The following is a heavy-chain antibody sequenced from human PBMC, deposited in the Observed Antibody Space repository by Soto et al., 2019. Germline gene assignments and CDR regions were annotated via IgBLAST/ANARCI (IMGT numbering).Heavy chain of an antibody. D-gene: IGHD3-16*01. J-gene: IGHJ3*02. CDR3: ARVGRLGEFIAFDI. Sequence: GASVKVSCKASGYTFTVYYMHCVLQSAGQGLEWMGWINPNSGGTNYAQKFQGRVTMTRDTSISTAYMELSRLRSDDTAVYYCARVGRLGEFIAFDIWGQGTMVTVSS. CDR2: INPNSGGT. CDR1: GYTFTVYY. V-gene: IGHV1-2*02.